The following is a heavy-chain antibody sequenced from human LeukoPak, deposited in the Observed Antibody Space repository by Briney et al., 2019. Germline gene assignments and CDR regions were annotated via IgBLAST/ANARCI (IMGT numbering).Heavy chain of an antibody. J-gene: IGHJ4*02. V-gene: IGHV4-39*01. CDR3: ARGRLTYYGSGGGGRFDY. Sequence: SETLSLTCTVSGGSISSNSYYWGWIRQPPGRGLEWIGSIYYSGSTYYSPSLKSRVTISVDTSKNQFSLKLSSVTAADTAVYYCARGRLTYYGSGGGGRFDYWGQGTLVTVSS. D-gene: IGHD3-10*01. CDR2: IYYSGST. CDR1: GGSISSNSYY.